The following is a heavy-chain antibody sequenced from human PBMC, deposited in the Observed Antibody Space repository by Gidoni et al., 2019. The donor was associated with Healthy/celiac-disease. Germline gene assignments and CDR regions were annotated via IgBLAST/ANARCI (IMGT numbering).Heavy chain of an antibody. CDR2: ISYDGRNK. CDR3: AKDQSPSSYYYYGMDV. D-gene: IGHD3-10*01. V-gene: IGHV3-30*18. CDR1: GFTFSSYG. Sequence: QVQLVESGGGVVQPGRSLRLSSAASGFTFSSYGMHWVRQAPGKGLEWVAVISYDGRNKYYADSVKGRFTISRDNSKNTLYLQMNSLRAEDTAVYYCAKDQSPSSYYYYGMDVWGQGTTVTVSS. J-gene: IGHJ6*02.